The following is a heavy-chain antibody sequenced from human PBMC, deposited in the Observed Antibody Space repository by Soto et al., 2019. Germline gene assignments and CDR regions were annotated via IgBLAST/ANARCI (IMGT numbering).Heavy chain of an antibody. CDR1: GGSISSSSYY. D-gene: IGHD6-19*01. V-gene: IGHV4-39*01. J-gene: IGHJ3*02. CDR3: ARHLFSSGWYLI. CDR2: IYYRWST. Sequence: QLQLQESVPGLVKPSETLSLTCTVSGGSISSSSYYWGWIRHPPGKGLEWIGSIYYRWSTYYTTSHNSRVTISVATSKNQCSLKLSSVNASDTAVYYCARHLFSSGWYLIWGQGTMVTVSS.